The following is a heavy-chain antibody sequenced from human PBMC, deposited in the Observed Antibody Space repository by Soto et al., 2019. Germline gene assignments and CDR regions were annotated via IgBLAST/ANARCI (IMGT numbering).Heavy chain of an antibody. D-gene: IGHD6-13*01. V-gene: IGHV3-21*01. CDR1: GFTFSSYS. J-gene: IGHJ6*02. CDR2: ISSSSSYI. CDR3: AKLAANYGMDV. Sequence: EVQLVESGGGLVKPGGSLRLSCAASGFTFSSYSMNWVRQAPGKGLEWVSSISSSSSYIYYADSVKGRFTISRDNAKNSLYLQMNSLRAEDTAVYYCAKLAANYGMDVWGQGTTVTVSS.